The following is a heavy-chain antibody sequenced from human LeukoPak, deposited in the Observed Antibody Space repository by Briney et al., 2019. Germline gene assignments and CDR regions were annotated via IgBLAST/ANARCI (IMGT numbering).Heavy chain of an antibody. D-gene: IGHD2-2*01. CDR1: GGTFSSYA. CDR2: IIPIFGTA. V-gene: IGHV1-69*13. J-gene: IGHJ5*02. CDR3: ARVVKYYRSDLWFEP. Sequence: SVKVSCKASGGTFSSYAISWVRQAPGQGLEWMGGIIPIFGTANYAQKFQGRVTITADESTSTAYMELSSLRSEDTAVYYRARVVKYYRSDLWFEPWGQGTLGTVSS.